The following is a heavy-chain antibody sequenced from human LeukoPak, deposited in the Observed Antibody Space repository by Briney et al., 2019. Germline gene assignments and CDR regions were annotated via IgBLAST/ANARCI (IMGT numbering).Heavy chain of an antibody. D-gene: IGHD4-11*01. CDR1: GGSISSYY. CDR3: ARQLYSSYAGYFDY. Sequence: TSSETLSLTCTASGGSISSYYWSWIRQPPGKGLEWIGCIYYSGSTNYNPSLKSRVTISVDTSKNQFSLKLSSVTAADTAVYYCARQLYSSYAGYFDYWGQGTLVTVSS. J-gene: IGHJ4*02. CDR2: IYYSGST. V-gene: IGHV4-59*01.